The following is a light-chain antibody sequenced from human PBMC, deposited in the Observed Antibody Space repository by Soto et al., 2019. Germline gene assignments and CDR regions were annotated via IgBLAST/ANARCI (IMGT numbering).Light chain of an antibody. CDR3: QQYKNWPWT. Sequence: EIVMTQSPATLSVSPGERATLSCRASQSVSSNLAWYQQIPGQAPRLLIRGASTRAAGIPTRFSGSGSETEFSLTISSLQSEDFAVYYCQQYKNWPWTFGRGTKVDIK. CDR2: GAS. CDR1: QSVSSN. J-gene: IGKJ1*01. V-gene: IGKV3-15*01.